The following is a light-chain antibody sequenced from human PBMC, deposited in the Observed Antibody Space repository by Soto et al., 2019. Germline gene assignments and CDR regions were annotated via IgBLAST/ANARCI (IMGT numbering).Light chain of an antibody. Sequence: DIVMTQSPLSLPVTPGEPASISCRSSQSLLHSNGYNYLDWYLQKPGQSPQLLIYLGSNRASGVPDRFSGSGSATAFTLKISRVEAEDVGVYYCMQALQTPLTFGGGTKVEIK. CDR2: LGS. J-gene: IGKJ4*01. CDR3: MQALQTPLT. V-gene: IGKV2-28*01. CDR1: QSLLHSNGYNY.